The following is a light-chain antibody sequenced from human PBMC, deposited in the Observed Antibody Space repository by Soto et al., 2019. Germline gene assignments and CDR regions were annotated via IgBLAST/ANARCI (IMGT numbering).Light chain of an antibody. CDR2: DVS. CDR1: SSDVGGYNY. V-gene: IGLV2-14*01. CDR3: SSYTCSSTLLYV. J-gene: IGLJ1*01. Sequence: QSALTQPASVSGSPGQSITISCTGTSSDVGGYNYVSWYQQHPGKAPKLMIYDVSNRPSGVSNRFSGSKSGNTASLTISGLPAEDEADYYCSSYTCSSTLLYVFGTGTKLTVL.